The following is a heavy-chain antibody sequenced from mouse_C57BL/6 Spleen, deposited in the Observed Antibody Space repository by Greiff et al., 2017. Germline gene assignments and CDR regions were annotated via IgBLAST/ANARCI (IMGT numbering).Heavy chain of an antibody. D-gene: IGHD2-5*01. J-gene: IGHJ3*01. Sequence: EVQLQQSGPELVKPGASVKISCQASGYSFTDYNMNWVKQSNGKSLEWIGVINPNYGTTSSNQKFNGKATLTVDQSSSPAYMQHNILTAECAAVYDCASYHYDSNYGCAYWGQGTLVTVAA. CDR1: GYSFTDYN. V-gene: IGHV1-39*01. CDR3: ASYHYDSNYGCAY. CDR2: INPNYGTT.